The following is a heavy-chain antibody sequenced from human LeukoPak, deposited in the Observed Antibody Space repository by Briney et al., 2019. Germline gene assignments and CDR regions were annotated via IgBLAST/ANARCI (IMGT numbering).Heavy chain of an antibody. CDR2: ISGSGGST. V-gene: IGHV3-23*01. Sequence: PGGSLRLSCAASGFTFSSYAMSWVRQAPGKGLEWVSAISGSGGSTYCADSVKGRFTISRDNSKNTLYLQMNSLRVEDTAVYYCAKGTGKITMVRGVMGSFDYWGQGTLVTVSS. CDR3: AKGTGKITMVRGVMGSFDY. D-gene: IGHD3-10*01. J-gene: IGHJ4*02. CDR1: GFTFSSYA.